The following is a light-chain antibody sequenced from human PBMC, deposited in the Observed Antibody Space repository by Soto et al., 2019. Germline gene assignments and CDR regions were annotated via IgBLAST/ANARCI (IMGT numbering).Light chain of an antibody. V-gene: IGKV1-5*01. J-gene: IGKJ1*01. Sequence: DIQMTQSPSTLSASVGDRVTITCRASQNINIWLAWYQQKPGKAPKLLIYNAAYLESGVPSRFSGSGSGTEFTLNISSLQPDDFAIYYCQQYNGDSRGFGQGTKVELK. CDR3: QQYNGDSRG. CDR1: QNINIW. CDR2: NAA.